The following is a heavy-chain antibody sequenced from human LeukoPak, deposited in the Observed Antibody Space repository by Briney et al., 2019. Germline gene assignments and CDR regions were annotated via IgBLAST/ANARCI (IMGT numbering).Heavy chain of an antibody. CDR2: INPNIGGT. CDR3: AIGTIFGVVLTPPYFDH. J-gene: IGHJ4*02. V-gene: IGHV1-2*02. CDR1: GYTFTDYY. D-gene: IGHD3-3*01. Sequence: ASVKVSCKASGYTFTDYYIHWVRQAPGQGLEWMGWINPNIGGTNYAQKFQGRVTMTRDTSISTAYMELSRLRSDDTAVYYCAIGTIFGVVLTPPYFDHWGQGTLVSVSS.